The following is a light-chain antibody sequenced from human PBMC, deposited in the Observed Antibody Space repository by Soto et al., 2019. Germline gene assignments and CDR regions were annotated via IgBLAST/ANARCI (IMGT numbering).Light chain of an antibody. V-gene: IGLV1-44*01. Sequence: QSVLTQPPLVSGTPGQRVIISCSGSSFYIGSNTVNWYQQVPGTAPKLLMYNHTQPPSGVPDRFSGSKSGTSASLAIGGLQSEDEADYYCAAWDDRLNGFYVFGTGTKLTAL. CDR3: AAWDDRLNGFYV. CDR1: SFYIGSNT. J-gene: IGLJ1*01. CDR2: NHT.